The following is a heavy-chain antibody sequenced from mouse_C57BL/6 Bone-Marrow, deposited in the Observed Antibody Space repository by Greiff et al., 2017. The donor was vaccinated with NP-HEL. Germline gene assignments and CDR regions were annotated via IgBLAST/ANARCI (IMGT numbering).Heavy chain of an antibody. CDR2: ISDGGSYT. D-gene: IGHD2-4*01. CDR1: GFTFSSYA. Sequence: EVKLVESGGGLVKPGGSLKLSCAASGFTFSSYAMSWVRQTPDKRLAWVATISDGGSYTYYPDNVKGRFTISRDNAKNNLYLQMSHLKSEDTAMYYCARDYDYDESPWFAYWGQGTLVTVSA. J-gene: IGHJ3*01. V-gene: IGHV5-4*01. CDR3: ARDYDYDESPWFAY.